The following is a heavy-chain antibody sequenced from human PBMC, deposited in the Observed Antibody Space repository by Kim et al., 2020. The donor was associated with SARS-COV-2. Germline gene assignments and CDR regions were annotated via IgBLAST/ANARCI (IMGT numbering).Heavy chain of an antibody. V-gene: IGHV4-31*03. Sequence: SATLSLTCTVSGGSISSGGYYWSWIRQHPGKGLEWIGYIYYSGSTYYNPSLKSRVTISVDTSKNQFSLKLSSVTAADTVVYYCARDYGFLGMDVWGQGTTVTVSS. D-gene: IGHD3-10*01. CDR2: IYYSGST. J-gene: IGHJ6*02. CDR3: ARDYGFLGMDV. CDR1: GGSISSGGYY.